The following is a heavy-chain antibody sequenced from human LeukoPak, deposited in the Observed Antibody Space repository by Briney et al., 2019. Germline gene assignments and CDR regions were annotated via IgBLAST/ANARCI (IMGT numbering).Heavy chain of an antibody. CDR1: GYTLTELS. CDR3: ATVKYSSSSDGYNWFDP. J-gene: IGHJ5*02. D-gene: IGHD6-6*01. V-gene: IGHV1-24*01. Sequence: GASVKVSCKVSGYTLTELSMHWVRQAPGKGLEWMGGFYPEDGETIYAQKFQGRVTMTEDTSTDTAYMELSSLRSEDTAVYYCATVKYSSSSDGYNWFDPWGQGTPVTVSS. CDR2: FYPEDGET.